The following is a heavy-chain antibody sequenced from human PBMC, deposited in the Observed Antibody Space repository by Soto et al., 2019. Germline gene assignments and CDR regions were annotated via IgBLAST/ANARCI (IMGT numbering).Heavy chain of an antibody. Sequence: QVQLVESGGGVVQPGRSLRLSCAVSGFTVSSYGMHWVRQAPGKGLEWVAGISRDGGTKFYADSVKGRFTISKDNSRNTLFMEMNSLRVDDRAVYDLTGDVSSCYWGQGTLVTVSA. V-gene: IGHV3-30*03. CDR1: GFTVSSYG. CDR3: TGDVSSCY. J-gene: IGHJ4*02. D-gene: IGHD2-8*02. CDR2: ISRDGGTK.